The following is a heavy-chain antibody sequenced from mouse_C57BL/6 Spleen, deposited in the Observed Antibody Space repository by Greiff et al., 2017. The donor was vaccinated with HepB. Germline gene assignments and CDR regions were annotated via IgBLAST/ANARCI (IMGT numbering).Heavy chain of an antibody. J-gene: IGHJ2*01. Sequence: EVQVVESGGGLVQPGGSLSLSCAASGFTFTDYYMSWVRQPPGKALEWLGFIRNKANGYTTEYSASVKGRFTISRDNSQSILYLQMNALRAEDSATYYCARSPGWFDYWGQGTTLTVSS. CDR3: ARSPGWFDY. CDR2: IRNKANGYTT. D-gene: IGHD3-2*02. CDR1: GFTFTDYY. V-gene: IGHV7-3*01.